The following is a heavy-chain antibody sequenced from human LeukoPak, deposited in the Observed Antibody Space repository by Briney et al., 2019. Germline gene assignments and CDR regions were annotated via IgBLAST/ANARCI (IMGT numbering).Heavy chain of an antibody. CDR3: AKDGGGTIFGMVIIVHYMDV. D-gene: IGHD3-3*01. J-gene: IGHJ6*03. V-gene: IGHV3-23*01. CDR1: GFTFSTYN. Sequence: PGGSLRLSCAASGFTFSTYNMNWVRQAPGKGLEWVSTITSGDSTYYADSVKGRFTISRDNSKNTLYLQMNSLRAEDTALYYCAKDGGGTIFGMVIIVHYMDVWGKGTTVTVSS. CDR2: ITSGDST.